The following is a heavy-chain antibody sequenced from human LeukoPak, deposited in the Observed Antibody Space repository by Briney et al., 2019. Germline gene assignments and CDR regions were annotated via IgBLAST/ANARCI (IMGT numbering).Heavy chain of an antibody. Sequence: MAGESLKISCKASGYTFSDYWIGWVRQMPGQGLEWMGIVYPGDSDTRYSPSFQGHVTISAHKSINTAYLQWSGLQASDNAIYFCARSQGLYGAADYWGQGTLV. V-gene: IGHV5-51*01. J-gene: IGHJ4*02. D-gene: IGHD2-2*02. CDR3: ARSQGLYGAADY. CDR1: GYTFSDYW. CDR2: VYPGDSDT.